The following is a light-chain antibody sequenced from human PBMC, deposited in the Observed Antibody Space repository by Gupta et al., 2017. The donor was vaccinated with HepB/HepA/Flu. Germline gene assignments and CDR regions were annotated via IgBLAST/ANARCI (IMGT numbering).Light chain of an antibody. V-gene: IGLV2-11*01. CDR1: SSDYDY. CDR3: CSYAGTYTP. J-gene: IGLJ2*01. CDR2: DVN. Sequence: QSALTQPHSVSGSPGQSVTISCTGTSSDYDYVSWYQQYPGRAPKLILYDVNKRPSGVPDRFSGSKSCNTAALTISGLQAEDESDYDGCSYAGTYTPVGGGTKLTVL.